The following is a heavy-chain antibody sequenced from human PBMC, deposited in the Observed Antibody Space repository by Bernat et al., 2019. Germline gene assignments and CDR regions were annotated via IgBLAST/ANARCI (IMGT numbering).Heavy chain of an antibody. CDR3: GGDPNRRLDY. V-gene: IGHV3-74*01. CDR2: INIDGTTT. D-gene: IGHD1/OR15-1a*01. J-gene: IGHJ4*02. Sequence: EVQLAESGGGLVQPGGSLRLSCAASGFTFRDYWMDWVRQAPGKGPVWVSRINIDGTTTNYADSGKGRFTMARDNAKNTVYLQMNSLRAEDTAVYYCGGDPNRRLDYWGQGTQVTVSP. CDR1: GFTFRDYW.